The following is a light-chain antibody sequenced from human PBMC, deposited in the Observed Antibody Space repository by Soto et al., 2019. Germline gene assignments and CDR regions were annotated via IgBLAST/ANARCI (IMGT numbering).Light chain of an antibody. V-gene: IGKV3-11*01. CDR3: QQTDSFPST. J-gene: IGKJ5*01. Sequence: EIVFTQSRPPPSLSPGERGTLSRLASQSISSYLAWYQQKPGQAPRLLIYDASNRATGIPDRFSGSGSGTDFTLTISSLEPEDFGTYYCQQTDSFPSTFGQGTRLEIK. CDR2: DAS. CDR1: QSISSY.